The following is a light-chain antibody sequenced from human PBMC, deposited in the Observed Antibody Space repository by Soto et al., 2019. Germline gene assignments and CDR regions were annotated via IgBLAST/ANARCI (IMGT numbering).Light chain of an antibody. Sequence: EIVVTHSPATLSVSPGERATLSCRASQSISSNLAWYQQKPGQAPRLLMFRTSSRATGFPARFSGSGAGTDCTRTISSLQSEDVAVYYCQQYNNWPPAFGQGTQVDI. CDR3: QQYNNWPPA. CDR1: QSISSN. CDR2: RTS. J-gene: IGKJ1*01. V-gene: IGKV3-15*01.